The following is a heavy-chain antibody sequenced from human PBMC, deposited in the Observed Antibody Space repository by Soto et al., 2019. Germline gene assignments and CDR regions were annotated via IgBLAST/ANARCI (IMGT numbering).Heavy chain of an antibody. V-gene: IGHV3-15*01. CDR1: GFTFSNAW. CDR3: YTEHTLFMAH. J-gene: IGHJ4*02. CDR2: ITSKSAGETT. Sequence: EAQLVESGGGLVTPGESLRLSCVASGFTFSNAWMSWVRQAPGKGLEWMGRITSKSAGETTAYAAPVTGRFTVSRDDLKNTLCLQVNSLKTEDTGIYYCYTEHTLFMAHWGQGTLVTVSS.